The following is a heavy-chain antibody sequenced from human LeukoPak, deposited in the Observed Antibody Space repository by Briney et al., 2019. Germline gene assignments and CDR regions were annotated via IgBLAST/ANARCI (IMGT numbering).Heavy chain of an antibody. CDR3: AKSHSLEYRGYFDY. J-gene: IGHJ4*02. CDR2: MKKGGSEE. D-gene: IGHD2/OR15-2a*01. CDR1: GFTFSDYW. Sequence: GGSLRLSCAASGFTFSDYWMSWVRQAPGKGLEWVANMKKGGSEEYNVVFAKGRFTISRGNSKNTLYLLMNELSAEDTAVYYCAKSHSLEYRGYFDYWGQGTLVTVSS. V-gene: IGHV3-7*03.